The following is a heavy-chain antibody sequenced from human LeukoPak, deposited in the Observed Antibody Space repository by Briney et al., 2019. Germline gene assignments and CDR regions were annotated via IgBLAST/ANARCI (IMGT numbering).Heavy chain of an antibody. CDR2: ISGSGGST. V-gene: IGHV3-23*01. CDR1: GFTFSSYA. D-gene: IGHD5-24*01. Sequence: PGGSLRLSCAASGFTFSSYAMSWVRQAPGKGLEWVSAISGSGGSTYYADSVKGRFTISRDNAKNSPHLQMSSLRAEDTAVYYCAREERDGYNYYWYFDLWGRGTLVTVSS. CDR3: AREERDGYNYYWYFDL. J-gene: IGHJ2*01.